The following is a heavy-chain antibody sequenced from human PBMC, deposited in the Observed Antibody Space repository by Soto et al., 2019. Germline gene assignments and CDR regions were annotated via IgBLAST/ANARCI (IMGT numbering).Heavy chain of an antibody. V-gene: IGHV1-18*01. J-gene: IGHJ6*03. CDR3: ARYRVWFGEKVSSYYYLDV. CDR1: GYTFTSYG. D-gene: IGHD3-10*01. Sequence: QVQLVQSGAEVKKPGASVKVSCKASGYTFTSYGISWVRQAPGQGLEWMGWISAYNGNTNYAQKLQGRVTMTTDTSTSTAYMELRSLRSDDTAVYYCARYRVWFGEKVSSYYYLDVWGKGTTVTVSS. CDR2: ISAYNGNT.